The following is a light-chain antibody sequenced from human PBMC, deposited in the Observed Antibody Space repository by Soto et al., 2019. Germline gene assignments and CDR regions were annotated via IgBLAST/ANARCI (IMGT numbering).Light chain of an antibody. CDR2: EGS. V-gene: IGLV2-23*03. CDR3: CSYAGGSNV. CDR1: SSDIGSYKF. Sequence: QSALTQPASVSESAGQSITISCTGTSSDIGSYKFVSWYQQHPDKAPKLLIFEGSKRPSGVSNRFSGSKSGNTASLTISGLQAEDEADYFCCSYAGGSNVFGTGTKVTVL. J-gene: IGLJ1*01.